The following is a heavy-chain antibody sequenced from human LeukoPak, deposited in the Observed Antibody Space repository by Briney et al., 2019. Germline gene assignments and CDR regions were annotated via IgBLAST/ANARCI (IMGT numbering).Heavy chain of an antibody. D-gene: IGHD2-2*01. CDR2: IYYSGST. CDR3: ARVQNDIVVVPAASYYFDY. CDR1: GGSISSSSYY. J-gene: IGHJ4*02. Sequence: SSETLSLTCTVSGGSISSSSYYWGWIRQPPGKGLEWIGSIYYSGSTYYNPSLKSRVTISVDTSKNQFSLKLSSVTAADTAVYYCARVQNDIVVVPAASYYFDYWGQGTLVSVSS. V-gene: IGHV4-39*07.